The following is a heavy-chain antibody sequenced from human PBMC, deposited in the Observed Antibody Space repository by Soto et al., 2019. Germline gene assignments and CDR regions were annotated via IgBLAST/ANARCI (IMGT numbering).Heavy chain of an antibody. D-gene: IGHD6-13*01. V-gene: IGHV1-69*13. CDR1: GGTFSSYT. CDR2: IIPIFGTA. J-gene: IGHJ6*02. CDR3: ARRRRHSSSWYTKPYYYYYGMDV. Sequence: SVKVSCKASGGTFSSYTISWVRQAPGQGLEWMGGIIPIFGTANYAQKFQGRVTITADESTSTAYMELSSLRSEDTAVYYCARRRRHSSSWYTKPYYYYYGMDVWGQGTTVTVSS.